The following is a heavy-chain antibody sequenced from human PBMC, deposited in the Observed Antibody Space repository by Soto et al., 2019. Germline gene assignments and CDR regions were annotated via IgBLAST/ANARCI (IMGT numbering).Heavy chain of an antibody. CDR2: ISHDGGDK. Sequence: GGSLRLSCAASGFTFSSFVMHWVRQAPGKGLEWVAVISHDGGDKYYGDSVKGRFTISRDNSKNTLYLQMNSLRAEDTAVYYCAKSVFYCSSASCYEDYWGQGNQVTVSS. V-gene: IGHV3-30*18. CDR3: AKSVFYCSSASCYEDY. D-gene: IGHD2-2*01. J-gene: IGHJ4*02. CDR1: GFTFSSFV.